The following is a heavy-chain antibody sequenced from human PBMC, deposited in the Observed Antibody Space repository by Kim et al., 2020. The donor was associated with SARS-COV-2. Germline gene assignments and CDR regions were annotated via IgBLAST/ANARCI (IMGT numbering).Heavy chain of an antibody. Sequence: ASVKVSCKVSGYTLTELSMHWVRQAPGKGLEWMGGFDPEDGETIYAQKFQGRVTMTEDTSTDTAYMELSSLRSEDTAVYYCAIRSPFMIVVVTTLYGDAFDIWGQGTMVTVSS. D-gene: IGHD3-22*01. CDR3: AIRSPFMIVVVTTLYGDAFDI. J-gene: IGHJ3*02. V-gene: IGHV1-24*01. CDR2: FDPEDGET. CDR1: GYTLTELS.